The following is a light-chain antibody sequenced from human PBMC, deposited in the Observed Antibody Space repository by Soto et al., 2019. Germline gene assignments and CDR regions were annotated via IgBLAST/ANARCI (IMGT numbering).Light chain of an antibody. CDR2: QTS. CDR1: QSVSSSY. Sequence: DIILTQSPATLSLSPGERATLSCGASQSVSSSYVAWYQHRPGQAPRLLIYQTSIRAAGIPARFSASGSGTDFTLTISDVQPEDFALYYCHQRQSWPRTFGQGTKVDIK. CDR3: HQRQSWPRT. J-gene: IGKJ1*01. V-gene: IGKV3-11*01.